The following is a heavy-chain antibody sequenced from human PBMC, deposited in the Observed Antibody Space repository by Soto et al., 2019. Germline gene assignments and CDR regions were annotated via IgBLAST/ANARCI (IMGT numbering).Heavy chain of an antibody. CDR1: GFTFSSYA. J-gene: IGHJ4*02. Sequence: EVQLLESGGGLVQPGGSLRLSCAASGFTFSSYAMSWVRQAPGKGLEWVSAISGSGGSTYYADSVKGRFTISRDKSKNTXXXXXXXXXAXXXXXXXXXXDIEWLVFDYWGQGTLVTVSS. CDR2: ISGSGGST. V-gene: IGHV3-23*01. CDR3: XXDIEWLVFDY. D-gene: IGHD6-19*01.